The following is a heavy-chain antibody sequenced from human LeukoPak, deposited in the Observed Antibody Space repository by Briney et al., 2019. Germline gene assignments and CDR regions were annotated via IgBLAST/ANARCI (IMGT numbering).Heavy chain of an antibody. V-gene: IGHV4-39*01. J-gene: IGHJ4*02. CDR2: IYYSGST. Sequence: KASETLSLTCTVSGGSISSSSYYWGWIRQPPGKGLEWIGSIYYSGSTYYNPSLKSRVTISVDTSKNQFSLKLSSVTAADTAVYYCARIDILTGYSFDYWGQGTLVTVSS. CDR1: GGSISSSSYY. D-gene: IGHD3-9*01. CDR3: ARIDILTGYSFDY.